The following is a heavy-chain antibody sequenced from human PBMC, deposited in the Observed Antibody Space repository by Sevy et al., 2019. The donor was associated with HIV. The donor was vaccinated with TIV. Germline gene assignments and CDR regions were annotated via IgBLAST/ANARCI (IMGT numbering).Heavy chain of an antibody. Sequence: GGSLRLSCAASGISFSNYWMSWVRQAPGKGLEWMANINQDGSEKKFVGSVKGRFTISRDNAKNSVYLQMNSLTAEDTAVYYCARDRWAKYPEDGFDIWGQGTMVTVSS. J-gene: IGHJ3*02. CDR1: GISFSNYW. V-gene: IGHV3-7*01. CDR2: INQDGSEK. CDR3: ARDRWAKYPEDGFDI.